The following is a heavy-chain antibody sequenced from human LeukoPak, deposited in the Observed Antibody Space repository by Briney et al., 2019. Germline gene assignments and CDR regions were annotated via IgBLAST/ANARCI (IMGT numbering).Heavy chain of an antibody. D-gene: IGHD3-22*01. CDR3: TRDHSDSSLTGAFDV. V-gene: IGHV3-66*02. J-gene: IGHJ3*01. Sequence: GGSLRLSCAASGFSVSTNHMNWVRQTPGKALEWVVVFYIDDGPFYTDSVKGRFTIARDISKNMLYLQMTSLRADDTAVYYCTRDHSDSSLTGAFDVWGQGTMVTVSS. CDR2: FYIDDGP. CDR1: GFSVSTNH.